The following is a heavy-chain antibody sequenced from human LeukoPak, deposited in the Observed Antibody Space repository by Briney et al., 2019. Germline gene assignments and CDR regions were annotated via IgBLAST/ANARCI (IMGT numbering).Heavy chain of an antibody. V-gene: IGHV3-21*01. Sequence: GGSLRLSCAASGFTFSSYWMSWVRQAPGKGLEWVSSITSSSSYIYYADSVKGRFTISRDNAKNSLYLRMNTLRAEDTAVYYCARFDCSSTSCYTGWFDPWGQGTLVTVSS. CDR2: ITSSSSYI. CDR1: GFTFSSYW. J-gene: IGHJ5*02. CDR3: ARFDCSSTSCYTGWFDP. D-gene: IGHD2-2*02.